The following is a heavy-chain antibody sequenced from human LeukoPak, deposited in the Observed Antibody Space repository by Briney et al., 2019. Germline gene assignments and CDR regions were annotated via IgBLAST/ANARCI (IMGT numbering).Heavy chain of an antibody. CDR3: ATSGAFVLPHAITGNWYMPV. V-gene: IGHV3-21*01. J-gene: IGHJ6*03. D-gene: IGHD2-2*01. Sequence: GGSLRPSCGASGFTFSDYSMNWVRQAPGRGLAWVASITSAGGYTYYADSVKGRFIISRDNAQNSLFLQMNSLGVDDTAVYFCATSGAFVLPHAITGNWYMPVWRRGTTVTVSS. CDR2: ITSAGGYT. CDR1: GFTFSDYS.